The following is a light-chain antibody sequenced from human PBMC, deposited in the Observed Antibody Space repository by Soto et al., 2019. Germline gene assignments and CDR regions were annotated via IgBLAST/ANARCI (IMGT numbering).Light chain of an antibody. CDR2: DAS. CDR3: QQRSHGLT. CDR1: QSVSNY. V-gene: IGKV3-11*01. J-gene: IGKJ4*01. Sequence: EIVLTQSPATLSLSPGGRATLSCRASQSVSNYVAWYQQRPGQAPRLLIYDASNRATGIPLRFSGSGSGTDFTLTISSLEAEDFAVYYCQQRSHGLTFGGGTKVDIK.